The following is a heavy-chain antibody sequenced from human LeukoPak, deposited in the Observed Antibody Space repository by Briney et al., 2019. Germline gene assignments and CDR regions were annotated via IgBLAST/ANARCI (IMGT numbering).Heavy chain of an antibody. CDR2: VQYSGST. Sequence: SETLSLTCTVSGGSISSGDYYWAWIRQPPGQGLEWIGNVQYSGSTYYNPFLKSRVTISLDTSKNQFSLRLSSVTAADTSMYYCTRRRGGTSSRDYWGQGTLVTVSS. J-gene: IGHJ4*02. CDR1: GGSISSGDYY. CDR3: TRRRGGTSSRDY. V-gene: IGHV4-39*01. D-gene: IGHD6-13*01.